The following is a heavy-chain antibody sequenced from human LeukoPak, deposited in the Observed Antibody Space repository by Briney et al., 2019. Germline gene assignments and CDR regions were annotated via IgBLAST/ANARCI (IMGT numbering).Heavy chain of an antibody. CDR1: GFTVSNNY. Sequence: TGGSLRLSCAASGFTVSNNYMSWVRQAPGKGLEWIAVIYSGGSAFHADPVKGRFIISRDNSKNTLYLQMNSLRVEDTAVYYCATGTHPGNWGQGTLVTVSS. CDR2: IYSGGSA. D-gene: IGHD1-14*01. V-gene: IGHV3-66*01. J-gene: IGHJ4*02. CDR3: ATGTHPGN.